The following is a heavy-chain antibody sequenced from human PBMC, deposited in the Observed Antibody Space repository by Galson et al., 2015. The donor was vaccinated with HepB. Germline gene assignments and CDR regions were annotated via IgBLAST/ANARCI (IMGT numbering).Heavy chain of an antibody. CDR2: ISSRSSST. Sequence: SLRLSCAASGFTFSDYYMSWIRQAPGKGLEWLSYISSRSSSTNYADSVKGRFTISRDNAKNSLYLQMNSLRADDTAVYYCARGALGYGDGYNFFDFWGQGTLVPVSS. CDR1: GFTFSDYY. D-gene: IGHD5-24*01. CDR3: ARGALGYGDGYNFFDF. J-gene: IGHJ4*02. V-gene: IGHV3-11*06.